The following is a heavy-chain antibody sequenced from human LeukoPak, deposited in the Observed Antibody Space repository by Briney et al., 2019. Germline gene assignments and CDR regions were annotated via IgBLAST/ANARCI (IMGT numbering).Heavy chain of an antibody. Sequence: GGSLRLSCAASGVTFSSYSMNWVRQAPGKGLEWVSSVTSTGGYTYYADSVKGRFTISRDNSKNTLYLQMNSLRAEDTAVYYCAKAKYVGAGGYENNWFDPWGQGTLVTASS. D-gene: IGHD3-10*01. CDR3: AKAKYVGAGGYENNWFDP. J-gene: IGHJ5*02. V-gene: IGHV3-23*01. CDR1: GVTFSSYS. CDR2: VTSTGGYT.